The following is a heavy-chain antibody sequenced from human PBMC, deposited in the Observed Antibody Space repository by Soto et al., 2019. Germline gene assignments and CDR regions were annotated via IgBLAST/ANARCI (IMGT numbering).Heavy chain of an antibody. CDR1: GYTFTSYY. CDR3: AREGFVVVVAATPYYYYYGMDV. J-gene: IGHJ6*02. CDR2: INPSGGST. Sequence: ASVKVSCKASGYTFTSYYMHWVRQAPGQGLEWMGIINPSGGSTSYAQKFQGRVTMTRDTSTSTVYMELSSLRSEDTAVYYCAREGFVVVVAATPYYYYYGMDVWGHGTTVTVSS. V-gene: IGHV1-46*01. D-gene: IGHD2-15*01.